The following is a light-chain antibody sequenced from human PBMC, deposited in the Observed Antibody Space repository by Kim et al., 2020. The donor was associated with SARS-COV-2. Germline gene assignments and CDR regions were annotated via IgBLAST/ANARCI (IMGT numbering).Light chain of an antibody. V-gene: IGKV3-20*01. Sequence: EIVLTQSPGTLSLSPGERATLSCRASQSVSSSSLAWYQQKPGQAPRLLIYGASSRAIGIPDRFSGSGSGTDFTLTINRLEPEDFVVYSCQQYSSSPGTFGQGTKLEI. J-gene: IGKJ2*01. CDR3: QQYSSSPGT. CDR1: QSVSSSS. CDR2: GAS.